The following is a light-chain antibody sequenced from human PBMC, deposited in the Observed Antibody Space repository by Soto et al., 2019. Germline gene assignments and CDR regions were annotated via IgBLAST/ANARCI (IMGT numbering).Light chain of an antibody. CDR3: CSYAGITAV. Sequence: QSALTQPASVSGSDGQSITISCTGTSSDVGGHDWVSWYQLHPGKAPKLIIYEVTQRPSGVPDRFSGSKSGNTASLTVSGLQAEDEADYYCCSYAGITAVFGTGTKVTVL. CDR2: EVT. J-gene: IGLJ1*01. V-gene: IGLV2-8*01. CDR1: SSDVGGHDW.